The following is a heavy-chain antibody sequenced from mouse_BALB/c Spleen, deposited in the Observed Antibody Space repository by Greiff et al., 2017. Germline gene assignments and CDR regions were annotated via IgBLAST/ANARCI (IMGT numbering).Heavy chain of an antibody. V-gene: IGHV3-6*02. CDR2: ISYDGSN. D-gene: IGHD2-1*01. CDR3: ASVYYGPFDY. CDR1: GYSITSGYY. Sequence: EVKLLESGPGLVKPSQSLSLTCSVTGYSITSGYYWNWIRQFPGNKLEWMGYISYDGSNNYNPSLKNRISITRDTSKNQFFLKLNSVTTEDTATYYCASVYYGPFDYWGQGTTLTVSS. J-gene: IGHJ2*01.